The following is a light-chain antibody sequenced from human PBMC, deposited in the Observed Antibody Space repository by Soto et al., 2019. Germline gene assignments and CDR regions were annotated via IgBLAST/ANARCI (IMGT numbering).Light chain of an antibody. CDR3: QQRSNWPLT. J-gene: IGKJ4*01. CDR1: QSVSSY. Sequence: EIVLTQSPATLSLSPGERATLSCRASQSVSSYLAWYQQKPGQAPRLLIYDASNRATGIPARFSGSGSGTDFTLTISSLEPEDFEVYYCQQRSNWPLTFGGGTKVEIQ. V-gene: IGKV3-11*01. CDR2: DAS.